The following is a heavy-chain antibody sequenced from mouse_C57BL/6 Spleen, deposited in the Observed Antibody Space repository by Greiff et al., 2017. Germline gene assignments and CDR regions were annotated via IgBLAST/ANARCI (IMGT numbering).Heavy chain of an antibody. CDR3: ARYGPYYFDY. CDR2: IHPNSGST. D-gene: IGHD1-1*01. CDR1: GYTFTSYW. V-gene: IGHV1-64*01. J-gene: IGHJ2*01. Sequence: VQLQQPGAELVKPGASVKLSCKASGYTFTSYWMHWVKQRPGQGLEWIGMIHPNSGSTNYNEKFKSKATLTVDKSSSTAYMRLSSLTSEDSAVYYCARYGPYYFDYWGQGTTLTVAS.